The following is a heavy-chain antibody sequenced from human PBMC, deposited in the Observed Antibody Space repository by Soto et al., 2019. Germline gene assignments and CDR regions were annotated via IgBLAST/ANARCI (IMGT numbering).Heavy chain of an antibody. CDR2: VSVDGYAS. Sequence: EVRLLESGGGLVQPGGSLRRSCAAYGFTFSINAMSWVRQAPGNGLEWVSSVSVDGYASDYAESVKGRFTVSGHNYENTLYLQMNSLRAEDTAVYYCSKRHYYGSGGFGDATWGQGNLVTVS. V-gene: IGHV3-23*01. CDR1: GFTFSINA. J-gene: IGHJ4*03. CDR3: SKRHYYGSGGFGDAT. D-gene: IGHD3-10*01.